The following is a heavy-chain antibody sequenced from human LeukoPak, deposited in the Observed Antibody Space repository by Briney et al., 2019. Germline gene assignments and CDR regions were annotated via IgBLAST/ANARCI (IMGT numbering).Heavy chain of an antibody. D-gene: IGHD3-16*02. Sequence: GGSLRLSCAASGFRFSDFTMTWVRQAPGKGPEWVSAIGGRGGSTYYADSLGGRFTISRDNAKDSLYLQMNSLRAEDTALYYCAKDMVRFTFGGVIDYWGQGTLVTVSS. J-gene: IGHJ4*02. V-gene: IGHV3-23*01. CDR2: IGGRGGST. CDR3: AKDMVRFTFGGVIDY. CDR1: GFRFSDFT.